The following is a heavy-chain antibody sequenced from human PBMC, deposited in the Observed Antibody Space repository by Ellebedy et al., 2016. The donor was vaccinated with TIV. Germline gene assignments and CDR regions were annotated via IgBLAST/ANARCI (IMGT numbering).Heavy chain of an antibody. CDR3: ERDQAEGRRSDY. D-gene: IGHD1-14*01. CDR2: INPSGGST. J-gene: IGHJ4*02. V-gene: IGHV1-46*01. Sequence: AASVKVSCKASGYTFTSYHMQWVRHAPGQGLEWMGIINPSGGSTDYAQKFQGRVTMTRDTSTSTVYMELSSLRSEDTAVYYCERDQAEGRRSDYWGQGTLVTVSS. CDR1: GYTFTSYH.